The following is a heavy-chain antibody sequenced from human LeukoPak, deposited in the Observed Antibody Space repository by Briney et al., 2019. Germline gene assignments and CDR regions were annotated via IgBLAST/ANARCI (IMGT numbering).Heavy chain of an antibody. J-gene: IGHJ6*02. CDR1: GTSISTYY. V-gene: IGHV4-4*07. D-gene: IGHD6-19*01. CDR3: ARDSSGWYVGYYYYYGMDV. Sequence: SETLSLTCTVSGTSISTYYWSWIRQPAGKGLEWIGRIYTSGSTNYNPSLKSRVTMSVDTSKNQFSLKLSSVTAADTAVYYCARDSSGWYVGYYYYYGMDVWGQGTTVTVSS. CDR2: IYTSGST.